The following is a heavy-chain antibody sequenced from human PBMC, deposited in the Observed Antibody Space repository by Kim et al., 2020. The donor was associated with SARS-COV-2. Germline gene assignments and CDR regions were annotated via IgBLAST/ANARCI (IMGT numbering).Heavy chain of an antibody. Sequence: GGSLRLSCAASGFSVTTYHMAWVRQVAGKGPEWVSVIYAAGSKLYADAVKGTVYADSVKGRFSISRDTSKNMLYLEMNSLRVADTGVYYCAKDPQDGYAHFDWWGQGTLVTVS. V-gene: IGHV3-53*01. D-gene: IGHD5-12*01. J-gene: IGHJ4*02. CDR1: GFSVTTYH. CDR2: IYAAGSKLYADAVKGT. CDR3: AKDPQDGYAHFDW.